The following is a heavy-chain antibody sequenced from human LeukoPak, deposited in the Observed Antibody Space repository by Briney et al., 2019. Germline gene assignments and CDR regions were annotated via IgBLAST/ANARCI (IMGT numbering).Heavy chain of an antibody. CDR1: ELMLSNNW. J-gene: IGHJ4*02. V-gene: IGHV3-74*01. D-gene: IGHD6-13*01. Sequence: GGSLRLSCAASELMLSNNWIHWVRQAPGTGLVWVSRIKSDGSGISYADSVKGRFTISRDNAKNTLYLQMNSLRAEDTAVYYCARAQIAAGLVDYWGQGALVTVSS. CDR3: ARAQIAAGLVDY. CDR2: IKSDGSGI.